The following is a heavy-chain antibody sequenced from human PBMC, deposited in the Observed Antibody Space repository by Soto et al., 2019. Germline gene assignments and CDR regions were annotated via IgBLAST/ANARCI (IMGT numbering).Heavy chain of an antibody. J-gene: IGHJ6*02. CDR1: GFTFSSYA. Sequence: GGSLRLSCAASGFTFSSYAMSWVRQAPGKGLEWVSAISGSGGSTYYADSVKGRFTISRDNSKNTLYLQMNSLRAEDTAVYYCAKDPPRIIYYYYGMDVWGQGTTVTVSS. V-gene: IGHV3-23*01. CDR2: ISGSGGST. CDR3: AKDPPRIIYYYYGMDV.